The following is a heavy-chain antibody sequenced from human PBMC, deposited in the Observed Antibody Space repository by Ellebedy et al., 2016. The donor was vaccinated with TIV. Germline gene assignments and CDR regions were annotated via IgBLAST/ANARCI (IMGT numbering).Heavy chain of an antibody. CDR1: GGSFSGYY. CDR2: INHSGST. V-gene: IGHV4-34*01. Sequence: MPSETLSLTCAVYGGSFSGYYWSWIRQPPGKGLEWIGEINHSGSTNYNPSLKSRVTISVDTSKNQFSLKLSSVTAADTAVYYCARGVPLVGMDVWGQGTTVTVSS. CDR3: ARGVPLVGMDV. D-gene: IGHD2-2*01. J-gene: IGHJ6*02.